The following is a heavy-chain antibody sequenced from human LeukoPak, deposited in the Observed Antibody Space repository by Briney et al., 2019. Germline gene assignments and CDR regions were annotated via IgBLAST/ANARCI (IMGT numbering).Heavy chain of an antibody. V-gene: IGHV4-34*01. Sequence: SETLSLTCAVYGGSFSGYYWRWIRQPPGKGLEWIGEINHSGSTNYNPSLKSRVTISVDTSKNQFSLKLSSVTAADTAVNYCARKRHYLRCYSSSWYGGYFDYWGQGTLVTVSS. D-gene: IGHD6-13*01. CDR2: INHSGST. J-gene: IGHJ4*02. CDR3: ARKRHYLRCYSSSWYGGYFDY. CDR1: GGSFSGYY.